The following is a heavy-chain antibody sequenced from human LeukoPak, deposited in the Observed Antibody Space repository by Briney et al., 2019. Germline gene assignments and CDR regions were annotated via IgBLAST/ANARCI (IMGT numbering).Heavy chain of an antibody. CDR2: ISSSSSYI. CDR3: ARDLVLEMATIYNWYFDL. V-gene: IGHV3-21*01. J-gene: IGHJ2*01. Sequence: GGSLRLSCAASGFTFSSYAMHWVRQAPGKGLEWVSSISSSSSYIYYADSVKGRFTISRDNAKNSLYLQMNSLRAEDTAVYYCARDLVLEMATIYNWYFDLWGRGTLVTVSS. CDR1: GFTFSSYA. D-gene: IGHD5-24*01.